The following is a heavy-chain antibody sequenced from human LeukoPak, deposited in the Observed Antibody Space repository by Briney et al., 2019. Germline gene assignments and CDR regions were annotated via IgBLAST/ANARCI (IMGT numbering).Heavy chain of an antibody. D-gene: IGHD3-10*01. CDR1: GGSISSSNYF. CDR3: AGSPMAPYYFDY. J-gene: IGHJ4*02. Sequence: ASETLSLTCTVSGGSISSSNYFWGWIRQPPGKGLEWIATIYYSGSTYYNPSLKSRVIISIDTSKNQFSLKLSSVTAADTAVYYCAGSPMAPYYFDYWGQGTLVTVSS. CDR2: IYYSGST. V-gene: IGHV4-39*01.